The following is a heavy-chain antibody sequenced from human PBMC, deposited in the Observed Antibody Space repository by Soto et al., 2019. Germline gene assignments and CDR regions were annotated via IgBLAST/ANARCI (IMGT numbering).Heavy chain of an antibody. CDR3: AAGGGYQNWFDP. J-gene: IGHJ5*02. CDR2: IYYSGST. D-gene: IGHD2-2*01. V-gene: IGHV4-59*01. CDR1: GGSISSYY. Sequence: TLSLTCTVSGGSISSYYWSWIRQPPGKGLEWIGYIYYSGSTNYNPSLKSRVIISVDTSKNQFSLKLSSVTAADTAVYYCAAGGGYQNWFDPWGQGTLVTVYS.